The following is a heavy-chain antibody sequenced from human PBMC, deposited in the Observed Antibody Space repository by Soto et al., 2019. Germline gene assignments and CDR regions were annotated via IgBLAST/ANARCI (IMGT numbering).Heavy chain of an antibody. V-gene: IGHV4-59*01. D-gene: IGHD3-3*01. CDR1: GGSISSYY. Sequence: GTLSLTCTVSGGSISSYYWSWIRQPPGKGLEWIGYIYYSGSTNYNPSLKSRVTISVDTSKNQFSLKLSSATAADTAVYYCARGYYDFWSGYCDYWGQGTLVTVSS. CDR3: ARGYYDFWSGYCDY. J-gene: IGHJ4*02. CDR2: IYYSGST.